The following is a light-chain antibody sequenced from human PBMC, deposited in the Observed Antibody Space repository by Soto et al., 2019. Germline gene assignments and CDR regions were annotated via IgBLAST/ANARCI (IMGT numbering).Light chain of an antibody. V-gene: IGKV3-15*01. CDR2: GAS. Sequence: TQAPATLSVSPGERATLSCRASQSVSSNLAWYQQKPGQAPRLLISGASTRATGIPARFSGSGSGTEFTLTISSLQSEDFAIYYCQQYNNWPRGTFGQGTKVDIK. CDR3: QQYNNWPRGT. J-gene: IGKJ1*01. CDR1: QSVSSN.